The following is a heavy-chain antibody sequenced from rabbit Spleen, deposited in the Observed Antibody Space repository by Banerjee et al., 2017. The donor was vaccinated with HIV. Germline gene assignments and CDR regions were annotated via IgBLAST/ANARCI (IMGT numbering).Heavy chain of an antibody. J-gene: IGHJ4*01. Sequence: QSLEESGGDLVKPGASLTLTCTASGVSFSSSSYMCWVRQAPGKGLEWIACIDAGSSTFTYFATWAKGRFTISKPSSTTVTLQMTRLSAADTATYSCARDLYVGSGGAGDGLDLWGPGTLVTVS. CDR1: GVSFSSSSY. D-gene: IGHD4-2*01. CDR3: ARDLYVGSGGAGDGLDL. V-gene: IGHV1S40*01. CDR2: IDAGSSTFT.